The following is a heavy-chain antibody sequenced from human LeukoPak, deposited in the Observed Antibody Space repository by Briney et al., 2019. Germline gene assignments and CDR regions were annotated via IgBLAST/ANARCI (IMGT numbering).Heavy chain of an antibody. V-gene: IGHV1-2*02. CDR1: GYTFTGYY. Sequence: ASVKVSCKASGYTFTGYYMHWVRQAPGQGLEWMGWINPNSGGTNYAQKFQGRVTMTRDTSISTAYMELNRLTSDDTAVYYCAREGTFYYYYMDVWGKGTTVTISS. CDR2: INPNSGGT. D-gene: IGHD2/OR15-2a*01. J-gene: IGHJ6*03. CDR3: AREGTFYYYYMDV.